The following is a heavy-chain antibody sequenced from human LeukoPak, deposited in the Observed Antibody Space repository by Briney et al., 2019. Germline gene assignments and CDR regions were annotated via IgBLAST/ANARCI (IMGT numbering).Heavy chain of an antibody. J-gene: IGHJ4*02. CDR1: GYTFTSYG. CDR2: ISAYNGNT. D-gene: IGHD6-13*01. V-gene: IGHV1-18*01. CDR3: ACRSLYSSSWYYFDY. Sequence: GASVKVSCKASGYTFTSYGISWVRQAPGQGLEWMGWISAYNGNTNYAQKLQGRVTMTTDTSTSTAYMELRSLRSDDTAVYYCACRSLYSSSWYYFDYWGQGTLVTVSS.